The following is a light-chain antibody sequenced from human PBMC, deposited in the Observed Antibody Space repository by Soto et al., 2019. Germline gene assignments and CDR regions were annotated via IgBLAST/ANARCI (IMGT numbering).Light chain of an antibody. J-gene: IGLJ2*01. V-gene: IGLV2-14*01. CDR3: GSYSSSNTLGV. CDR2: EVS. CDR1: SSDVGGYKY. Sequence: QSALTQPASVSGSPGQSITISCSGTSSDVGGYKYVSWYQQHPGKAPKLMIYEVSNRPSGVSNRFSGSKSGNTASLTISGLQAEDGADYYCGSYSSSNTLGVFGGGTKLTVL.